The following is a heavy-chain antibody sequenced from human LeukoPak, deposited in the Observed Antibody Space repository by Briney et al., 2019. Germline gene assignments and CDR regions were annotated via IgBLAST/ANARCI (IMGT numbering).Heavy chain of an antibody. J-gene: IGHJ4*02. V-gene: IGHV3-23*01. CDR1: GFTFSSYA. D-gene: IGHD3-22*01. Sequence: GGSLRLSCAASGFTFSSYAMSGVRQAPGKGLECVSAISGSGGSTYYADSVKGRFTISGDNSKNTLYLQRNSRRAEDTAVYYCAKDPSSGYLGYFDYWGQGTLVTVSS. CDR2: ISGSGGST. CDR3: AKDPSSGYLGYFDY.